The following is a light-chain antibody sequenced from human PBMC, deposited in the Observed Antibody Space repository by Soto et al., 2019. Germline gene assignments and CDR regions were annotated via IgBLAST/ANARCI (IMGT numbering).Light chain of an antibody. J-gene: IGKJ4*01. CDR3: QQYDNLPLT. CDR2: DAS. CDR1: QDISTY. V-gene: IGKV1-33*01. Sequence: DIQMTQSPSSLSASVGDRVTITCQASQDISTYLNWYQQKPGKAPKLLIYDASNLETGVPSRFSGSGSGTDFTFTISSLQAEDIATYYCQQYDNLPLTFGGGTKVEIK.